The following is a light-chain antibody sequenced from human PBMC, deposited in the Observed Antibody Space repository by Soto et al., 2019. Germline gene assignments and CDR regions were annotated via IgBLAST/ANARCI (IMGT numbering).Light chain of an antibody. J-gene: IGLJ1*01. CDR2: EGS. V-gene: IGLV2-23*01. Sequence: SVLTQPASVSGSPGQSITISCAGTSSDVGSYNLVSWYQNHPGKAPKLMIYEGSKRPSGVSNRFSGSKSGNTASLTISGLQAADEADYFCFSYAGSSTYVFGTGTKVTVL. CDR1: SSDVGSYNL. CDR3: FSYAGSSTYV.